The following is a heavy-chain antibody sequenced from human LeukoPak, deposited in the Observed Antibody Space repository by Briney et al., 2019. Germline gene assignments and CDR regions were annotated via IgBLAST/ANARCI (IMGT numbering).Heavy chain of an antibody. CDR3: VILPVYSRGCHPDL. CDR2: IHYSGRT. V-gene: IGHV4-39*01. CDR1: GGSISSSSDN. J-gene: IGHJ5*02. D-gene: IGHD6-19*01. Sequence: SETLSLTCTVSGGSISSSSDNWGWIRQPLGKGLEWIGMIHYSGRTYYNTSLMSRVTICVDTSKDQFSLKLTSVSAADTAVYYCVILPVYSRGCHPDLLGPGTLVTVSS.